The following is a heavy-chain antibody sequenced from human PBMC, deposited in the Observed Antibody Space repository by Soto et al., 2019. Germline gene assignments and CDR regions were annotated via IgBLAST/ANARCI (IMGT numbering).Heavy chain of an antibody. D-gene: IGHD3-3*01. CDR1: GFTFSSYA. CDR3: ATLYDFSSGYCDYTPGGYYYGMDV. Sequence: PGGSLRLACAASGFTFSSYAMHWVRQAPGQGLEWVAVISYDGSTKYYADSVKGRFTISRDNSRTTLYLQMNSLRAEDTAVYYCATLYDFSSGYCDYTPGGYYYGMDVWGQGTTVT. CDR2: ISYDGSTK. V-gene: IGHV3-30-3*01. J-gene: IGHJ6*02.